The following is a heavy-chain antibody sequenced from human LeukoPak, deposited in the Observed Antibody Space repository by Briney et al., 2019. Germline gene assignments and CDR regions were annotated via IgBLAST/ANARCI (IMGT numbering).Heavy chain of an antibody. CDR1: GFTFNSYG. CDR3: AKVTYYYDSSGYSGFDY. J-gene: IGHJ4*02. V-gene: IGHV3-30*02. Sequence: PGGSLRLSCAASGFTFNSYGMHWVRQAPGMGLEWVAFIQHDGGSTYYADSVKGRFTISSDNSKNTLSLQMNSLRAEDTAVYYCAKVTYYYDSSGYSGFDYWGQGTLVTVSS. CDR2: IQHDGGST. D-gene: IGHD3-22*01.